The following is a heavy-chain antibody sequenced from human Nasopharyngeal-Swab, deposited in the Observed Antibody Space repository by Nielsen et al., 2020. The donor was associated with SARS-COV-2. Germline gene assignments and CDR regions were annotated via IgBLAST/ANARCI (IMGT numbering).Heavy chain of an antibody. J-gene: IGHJ4*02. CDR1: GFTFSPYT. CDR2: ITSGNSV. V-gene: IGHV3-48*04. CDR3: ARERGGGYGDY. Sequence: GESLKISCATSGFTFSPYTMTWFRQAPGKGLQWISYITSGNSVQYADSVRGRFTISRDNAKNSLYLQMNSLTAEDTAVYYCARERGGGYGDYWGQGTLVTVSS. D-gene: IGHD5-12*01.